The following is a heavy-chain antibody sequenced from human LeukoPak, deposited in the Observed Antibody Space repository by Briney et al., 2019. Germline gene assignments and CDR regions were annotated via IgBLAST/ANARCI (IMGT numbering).Heavy chain of an antibody. CDR3: AREVRYSYGYAHAFDI. Sequence: PSETLSLTCTVSGGSISSSSYYWGWIRQPPGKGLEWIGCIYYSGSTYYNPSLKSRVTISVDTSKNQFSLKLSSVTAADTAVYYCAREVRYSYGYAHAFDIWGQGTMVTVSS. CDR1: GGSISSSSYY. J-gene: IGHJ3*02. CDR2: IYYSGST. D-gene: IGHD5-18*01. V-gene: IGHV4-39*07.